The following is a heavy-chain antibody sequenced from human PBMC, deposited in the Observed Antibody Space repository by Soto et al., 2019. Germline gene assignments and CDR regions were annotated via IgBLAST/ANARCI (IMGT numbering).Heavy chain of an antibody. D-gene: IGHD2-21*02. CDR3: AKGLAYCGGDCYSHFDL. V-gene: IGHV3-30*18. CDR2: ISYDGSNK. CDR1: GFTFSSYG. J-gene: IGHJ2*01. Sequence: QVQLVESGGGVVQPGRSLRLSCAASGFTFSSYGIHWVRQAPGKGLEWVAVISYDGSNKYYADSVKGRFTISRDNSKNTQYLQMHSLRAEDTAVYYCAKGLAYCGGDCYSHFDLWGRGTLVTVSS.